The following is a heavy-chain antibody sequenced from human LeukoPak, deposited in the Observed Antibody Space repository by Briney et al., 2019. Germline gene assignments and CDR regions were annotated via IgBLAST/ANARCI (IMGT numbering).Heavy chain of an antibody. J-gene: IGHJ6*03. V-gene: IGHV4-34*01. Sequence: PSETLSLTCAVYGGSFSGYYWSWIRQPPGKGLEWIGEISHSGSTNYNPSLKSRVTISVDTSKNQFSLKLSSVTAADTAVYYCARDYYDSSGYYYVRYYYYYMDVWGKGTTVTVSS. CDR2: ISHSGST. CDR1: GGSFSGYY. CDR3: ARDYYDSSGYYYVRYYYYYMDV. D-gene: IGHD3-22*01.